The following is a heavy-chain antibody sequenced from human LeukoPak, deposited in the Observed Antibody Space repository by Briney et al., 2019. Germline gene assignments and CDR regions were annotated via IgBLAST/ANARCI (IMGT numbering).Heavy chain of an antibody. Sequence: EPGGSLRLSCTASGFTFGDYIMTWFRQAPGKGLEWVSFIRSKAYGGTTEYAASVKGRFTVSRDDSKNSLYLQMNSLKTEDTAVYYCARPRGSSWSDTHLDYWGQGTLVTVSS. J-gene: IGHJ4*02. CDR2: IRSKAYGGTT. CDR1: GFTFGDYI. D-gene: IGHD6-13*01. V-gene: IGHV3-49*03. CDR3: ARPRGSSWSDTHLDY.